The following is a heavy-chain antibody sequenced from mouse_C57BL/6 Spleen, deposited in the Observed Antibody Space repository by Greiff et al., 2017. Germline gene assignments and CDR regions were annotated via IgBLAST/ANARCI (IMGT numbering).Heavy chain of an antibody. CDR1: GFTFSDYG. J-gene: IGHJ1*03. CDR3: ARSWDYGGYFDV. CDR2: ISTGSSTI. V-gene: IGHV5-17*01. D-gene: IGHD2-4*01. Sequence: DVHLVESGGGLVKPGGSLKLSCAASGFTFSDYGMHWVRQAPGQGLEWVAYISTGSSTIYYADTVKGRFTISRDKATNTPYLQMTSLRSEDTAMYYCARSWDYGGYFDVWGTGTTVTVSS.